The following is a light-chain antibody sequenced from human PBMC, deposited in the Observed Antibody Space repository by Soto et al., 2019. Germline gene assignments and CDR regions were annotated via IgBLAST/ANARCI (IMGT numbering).Light chain of an antibody. CDR2: ANN. CDR1: SSNIGSNT. Sequence: SVLTQPPSASGTPGQRVTISCSGSSSNIGSNTVNWYQQLPGTAPKLLIHANNQRPSGGPDRFSGSKSGTSASLAISWLHSEEADYYCAAWDDSLNGYVFGTGTKLTVL. CDR3: AAWDDSLNGYV. V-gene: IGLV1-44*01. J-gene: IGLJ1*01.